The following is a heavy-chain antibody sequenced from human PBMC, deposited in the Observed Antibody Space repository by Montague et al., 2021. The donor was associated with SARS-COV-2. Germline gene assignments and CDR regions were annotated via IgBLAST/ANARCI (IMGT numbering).Heavy chain of an antibody. J-gene: IGHJ4*02. Sequence: SETLSLTCTVSGGSISSYYWNWIRQPPGKGLEWIGYIYNSGRTNXNPSLKSRVTISVDTSKNQFSLKLSSVTAADTAVYYCARGGRSGYRYYFDYWGQGTLVTVSS. CDR2: IYNSGRT. CDR3: ARGGRSGYRYYFDY. CDR1: GGSISSYY. D-gene: IGHD3-22*01. V-gene: IGHV4-59*01.